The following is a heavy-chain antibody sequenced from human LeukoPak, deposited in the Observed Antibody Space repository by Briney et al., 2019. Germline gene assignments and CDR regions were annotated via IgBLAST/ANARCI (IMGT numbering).Heavy chain of an antibody. CDR1: GFIVSESY. V-gene: IGHV3-53*01. J-gene: IGHJ4*02. D-gene: IGHD3-22*01. CDR2: IYKDGSP. CDR3: ATRCFYIGSRYYYGYFFDY. Sequence: GGSLRLSCAASGFIVSESYMGWVRQAPGKGLEWVSVIYKDGSPHYADSAKGRFTISRDSSKNALYLQMNSLRAEDTAVYYCATRCFYIGSRYYYGYFFDYWGQGTLVTVSS.